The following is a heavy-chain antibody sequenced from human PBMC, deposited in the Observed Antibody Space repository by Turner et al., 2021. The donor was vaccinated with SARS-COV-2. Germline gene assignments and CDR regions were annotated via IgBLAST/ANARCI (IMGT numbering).Heavy chain of an antibody. V-gene: IGHV4-39*01. D-gene: IGHD5-18*01. CDR3: ARLMDTAMDYYGMDV. CDR1: GGSISSSSYY. Sequence: QLQLPESGPGLVEPSETLSPTCTVSGGSISSSSYYWGWIRQPPGKGLEWIGSIYYSGITYYNPSLKSRVTISVDTSKNQFSLKLSSVTAADTAVYYCARLMDTAMDYYGMDVWGQGTTVTVSS. CDR2: IYYSGIT. J-gene: IGHJ6*02.